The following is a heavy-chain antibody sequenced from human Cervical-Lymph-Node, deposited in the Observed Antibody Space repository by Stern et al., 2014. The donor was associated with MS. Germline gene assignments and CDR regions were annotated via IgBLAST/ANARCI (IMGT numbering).Heavy chain of an antibody. V-gene: IGHV1-69*01. CDR2: IIPVLGKT. D-gene: IGHD5-12*01. Sequence: VQLVQSGAEGKKPGSSVKISCKASGGTFSSFSISWVRQAPGQGLVWMGGIIPVLGKTTYAQTFQGKLTLAADESTSTVYMELSSLRFEDTAVYFCARDALGRGPFDSWGQGTLVTVSS. CDR3: ARDALGRGPFDS. J-gene: IGHJ4*02. CDR1: GGTFSSFS.